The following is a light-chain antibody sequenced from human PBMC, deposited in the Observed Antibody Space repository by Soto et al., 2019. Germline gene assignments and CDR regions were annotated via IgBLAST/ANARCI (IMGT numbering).Light chain of an antibody. J-gene: IGKJ1*01. CDR2: GAS. CDR3: QQYGSSPQT. V-gene: IGKV3-20*01. CDR1: QSVSRSY. Sequence: EIVLTQSPGTLSLSPGERATLSCRASQSVSRSYLAWYQQKPGQAPRLLIYGASSRATCIPDRFSGSGSGTDLTLTISRLEPEDFAVYYCQQYGSSPQTFGQGTKVEIK.